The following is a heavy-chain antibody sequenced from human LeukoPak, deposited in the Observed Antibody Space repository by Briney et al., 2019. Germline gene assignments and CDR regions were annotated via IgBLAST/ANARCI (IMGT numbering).Heavy chain of an antibody. Sequence: SETLSLTCTVSGGSVSSGSYYWSWIRQPPGKGLEWIGYIYYSGSTNYNPSLKSRVTISVDTSKNQFSLKLSSVTAADTAVYYCARGGAGTSYYYYYGMDVWGQGTTVTVSS. CDR2: IYYSGST. D-gene: IGHD1-14*01. CDR3: ARGGAGTSYYYYYGMDV. CDR1: GGSVSSGSYY. J-gene: IGHJ6*02. V-gene: IGHV4-61*01.